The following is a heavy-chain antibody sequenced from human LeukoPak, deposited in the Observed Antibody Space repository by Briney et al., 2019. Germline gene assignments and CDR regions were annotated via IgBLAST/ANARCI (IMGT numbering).Heavy chain of an antibody. V-gene: IGHV3-33*06. D-gene: IGHD3-10*01. CDR2: IWYDGSNI. CDR3: AKEGDRGEALYYYYMDV. Sequence: GESLTLSCAASGFMFSDYGRHWIRQAPGKGLEWVAAIWYDGSNIFYADSVKGRFANSRDNSKNAIYLQMNGLRAEDTADYYCAKEGDRGEALYYYYMDVWGNGTTVTVSS. CDR1: GFMFSDYG. J-gene: IGHJ6*03.